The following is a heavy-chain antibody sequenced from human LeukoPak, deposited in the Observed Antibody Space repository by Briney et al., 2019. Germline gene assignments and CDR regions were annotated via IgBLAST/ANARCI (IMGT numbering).Heavy chain of an antibody. Sequence: SQTLSLTCTVSGGSLSSGDYYWNWIRQYPGKGLEWIGYIYYTGSTSYSPSLKSRVIISRDTSKNQFSLNLHSVTAADTAVYYCARLDTALDYWGQGTLVTVSS. CDR2: IYYTGST. V-gene: IGHV4-31*03. D-gene: IGHD5-18*01. CDR3: ARLDTALDY. CDR1: GGSLSSGDYY. J-gene: IGHJ4*02.